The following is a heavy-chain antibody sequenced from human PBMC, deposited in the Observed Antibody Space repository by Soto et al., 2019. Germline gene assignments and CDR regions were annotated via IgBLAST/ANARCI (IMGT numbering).Heavy chain of an antibody. Sequence: GASVKVSCKASGYTFTSYDINWVRQATGQGLEWMGWMNPNSGNTGYAQKFQGRVTMTTDTSTSTAYMELRSLRSDDTAVYYCAREVPYSYGPANAGFDPWAREPWSPSPQ. V-gene: IGHV1-8*01. D-gene: IGHD5-18*01. J-gene: IGHJ5*02. CDR1: GYTFTSYD. CDR3: AREVPYSYGPANAGFDP. CDR2: MNPNSGNT.